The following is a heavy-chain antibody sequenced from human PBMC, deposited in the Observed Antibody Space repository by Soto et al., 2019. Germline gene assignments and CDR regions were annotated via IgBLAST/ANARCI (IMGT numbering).Heavy chain of an antibody. CDR1: GGSISSRGYY. V-gene: IGHV4-39*07. CDR3: ARGGRLRRGSGSYYNAYGSYYYYGMDV. J-gene: IGHJ6*02. Sequence: SETLSLTCTVSGGSISSRGYYWGWIRQPPGKGLEWIGTIYYSGSTNYNPSLKSRVTISVDTSKNQFSLKLSSVTAADTAVYYCARGGRLRRGSGSYYNAYGSYYYYGMDVWGQGTTVTVSS. CDR2: IYYSGST. D-gene: IGHD3-10*01.